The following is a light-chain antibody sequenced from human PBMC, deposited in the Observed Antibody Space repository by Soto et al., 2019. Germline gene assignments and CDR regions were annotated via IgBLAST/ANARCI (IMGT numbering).Light chain of an antibody. CDR2: EVS. CDR3: SSYRSTTTFGV. Sequence: QSALTQPASVSGSPGQSITISCTGTSSDIGGYNYVSWYQQHPGKAPKVVIYEVSNRPLGVSNRFSASKPGNTASLIISGLQADDEADYFCSSYRSTTTFGVFGTGTKVTVL. CDR1: SSDIGGYNY. J-gene: IGLJ1*01. V-gene: IGLV2-14*01.